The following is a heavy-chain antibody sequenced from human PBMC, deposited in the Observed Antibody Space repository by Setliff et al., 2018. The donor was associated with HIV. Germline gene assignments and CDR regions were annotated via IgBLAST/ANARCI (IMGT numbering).Heavy chain of an antibody. J-gene: IGHJ1*01. CDR3: ARGPYCSGGSYPYRVLQH. Sequence: PSETLSLTCTVSGGSISSSSYYWGWIRQPPGKGLEWIGYIYYSGNSNYNPSLKSRVTISADTSKNQFSLKLSSVTAADTAVYYCARGPYCSGGSYPYRVLQHWGQDTLVTVSS. CDR1: GGSISSSSYY. CDR2: IYYSGNS. D-gene: IGHD2-15*01. V-gene: IGHV4-39*07.